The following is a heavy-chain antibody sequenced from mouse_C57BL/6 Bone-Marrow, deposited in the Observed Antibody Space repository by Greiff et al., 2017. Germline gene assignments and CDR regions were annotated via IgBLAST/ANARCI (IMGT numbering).Heavy chain of an antibody. Sequence: VQLQQPGAELVRPGSSVKLSCKASGYTFTSYWMDWVKQRPGQGLEWIGNIYPSDSETHYNQKFKDKATLTVDKSSSTAYMQLSSLTSEDSAVYYCARGGYDGYWGQGTTLTVSS. CDR3: ARGGYDGY. V-gene: IGHV1-61*01. CDR2: IYPSDSET. J-gene: IGHJ2*01. CDR1: GYTFTSYW. D-gene: IGHD2-2*01.